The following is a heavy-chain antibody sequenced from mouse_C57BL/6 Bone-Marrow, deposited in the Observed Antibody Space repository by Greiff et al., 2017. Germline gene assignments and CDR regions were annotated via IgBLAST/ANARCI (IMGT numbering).Heavy chain of an antibody. CDR3: ARGVAWFAY. V-gene: IGHV3-6*01. Sequence: EVQLQESGPGLVKPSQSLSLTCSVTGYSITSGYYWNWIRQFPGNKLEWMGYISYDGSNNYNPSLKNRTSITRDTSKNQLFLKLNSVTAEDTSTYYCARGVAWFAYWGQGTLVTVSA. J-gene: IGHJ3*01. CDR2: ISYDGSN. CDR1: GYSITSGYY.